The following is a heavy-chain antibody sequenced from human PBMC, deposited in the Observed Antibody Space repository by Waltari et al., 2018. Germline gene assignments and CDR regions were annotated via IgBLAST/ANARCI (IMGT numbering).Heavy chain of an antibody. CDR3: ARPPSLGLVGAFDI. CDR1: RCPISRSTYS. CDR2: IYYSGST. J-gene: IGHJ3*02. Sequence: QLQLQESVPGLVKPAETLSLTCTVPRCPISRSTYSCGLICQPPGNGREWIGSIYYSGSTYYNPSLKSRVTISVDTSKNQFSLKLSSVTAADTAVYYCARPPSLGLVGAFDIWGQGTMVTVSS. D-gene: IGHD1-26*01. V-gene: IGHV4-39*01.